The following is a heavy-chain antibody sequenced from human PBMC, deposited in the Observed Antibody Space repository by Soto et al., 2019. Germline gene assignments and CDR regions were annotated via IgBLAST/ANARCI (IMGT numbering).Heavy chain of an antibody. CDR3: ARAATVTPQIDY. CDR2: ISTYNGDT. CDR1: GYSFSNYG. J-gene: IGHJ4*02. D-gene: IGHD4-17*01. V-gene: IGHV1-18*01. Sequence: ASVKVSCKASGYSFSNYGISWVREAPGQGLEWMGWISTYNGDTDYPQKVQGRVTMTTDTSTSTAYLELRSLSSDDTAVYYCARAATVTPQIDYWGQGTLVTV.